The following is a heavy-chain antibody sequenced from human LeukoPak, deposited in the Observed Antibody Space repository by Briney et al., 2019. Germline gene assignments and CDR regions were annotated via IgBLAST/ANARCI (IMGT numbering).Heavy chain of an antibody. Sequence: SETLSLTCTVSGGSISSNTYFWAWIRQPPGKGLEWIGTIYYSGSTYYNPSLNSRVTISVDTSKNQFSLKVTSVTAADTAVYYCARELRYFDERDAFDIWGQGTMVTVSS. V-gene: IGHV4-39*02. CDR2: IYYSGST. D-gene: IGHD3-9*01. CDR3: ARELRYFDERDAFDI. J-gene: IGHJ3*02. CDR1: GGSISSNTYF.